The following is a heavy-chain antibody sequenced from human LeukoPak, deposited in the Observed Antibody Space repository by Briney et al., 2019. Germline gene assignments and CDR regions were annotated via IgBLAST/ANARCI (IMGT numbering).Heavy chain of an antibody. CDR2: IYYSGST. CDR3: ARAVAGTEVWY. J-gene: IGHJ4*02. V-gene: IGHV4-59*01. D-gene: IGHD6-19*01. Sequence: KPSETLSLTCTVSGGSISSYYWSWIRQPPGKGLEWIGYIYYSGSTNYNPSLKSRVTISVDTSKNQFSLKLSSVTAADTAVYYCARAVAGTEVWYWGQGTLVTVSS. CDR1: GGSISSYY.